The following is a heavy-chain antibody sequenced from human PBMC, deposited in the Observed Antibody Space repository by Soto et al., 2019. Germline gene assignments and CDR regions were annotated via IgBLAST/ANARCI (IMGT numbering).Heavy chain of an antibody. J-gene: IGHJ6*02. V-gene: IGHV1-69*02. CDR1: GGTFSSYT. CDR2: IIPNLGIA. Sequence: QVQLVQSGAEVKKPGCSVKVSCKASGGTFSSYTISRVRQAPGQGLEWMGRIIPNLGIANYAQKFQGRVTITADNTTTTAFMELISARSEDTAVYYCASGLPNTAMDEYYYSYGMDGWGQGTTVTVAS. D-gene: IGHD5-18*01. CDR3: ASGLPNTAMDEYYYSYGMDG.